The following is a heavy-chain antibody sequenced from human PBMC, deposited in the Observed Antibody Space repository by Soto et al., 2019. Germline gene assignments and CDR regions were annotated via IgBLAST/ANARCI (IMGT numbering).Heavy chain of an antibody. CDR3: ARDTTRAMVRIYYGMDV. CDR1: GFIFSTYG. Sequence: QVQLVESGGGVVQPGRSLRLSCAASGFIFSTYGMHWVRQAPGKGLEWVAVIWYDGSNKYYADSVKGRFTISRDNSKNTLYLQMNSLRAEDTAVYYCARDTTRAMVRIYYGMDVWGKGTTVTVSS. V-gene: IGHV3-33*01. CDR2: IWYDGSNK. J-gene: IGHJ6*04. D-gene: IGHD3-10*01.